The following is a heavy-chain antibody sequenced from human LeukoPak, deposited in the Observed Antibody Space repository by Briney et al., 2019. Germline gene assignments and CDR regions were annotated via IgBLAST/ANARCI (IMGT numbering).Heavy chain of an antibody. J-gene: IGHJ4*02. CDR1: GGSISSGGYY. CDR3: ARDAKAGVYV. V-gene: IGHV4-31*03. D-gene: IGHD5/OR15-5a*01. CDR2: IYYSGST. Sequence: SETLSLTCTVSGGSISSGGYYWSWIRQHPGKGLEWIGYIYYSGSTYYNPSLKSRVTISVDTSKNQFSLRLSSVTAADTAVYYCARDAKAGVYVWGQGTLVTVSS.